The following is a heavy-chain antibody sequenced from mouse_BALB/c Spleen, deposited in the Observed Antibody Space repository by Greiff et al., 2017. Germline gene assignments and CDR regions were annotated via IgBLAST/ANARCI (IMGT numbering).Heavy chain of an antibody. CDR1: GFTFSSYT. J-gene: IGHJ4*01. CDR2: ISSGGSYT. CDR3: TRDRYAMDY. V-gene: IGHV5-6-4*01. Sequence: EVKLVESGGGLVKPGGSLKLSCAASGFTFSSYTMSWVRQTPEKRLEWVATISSGGSYTYYPDSVKGRFTISRDNAKNTLYLQMSSLKSEDTAMYYCTRDRYAMDYWGQGTSVTVSS.